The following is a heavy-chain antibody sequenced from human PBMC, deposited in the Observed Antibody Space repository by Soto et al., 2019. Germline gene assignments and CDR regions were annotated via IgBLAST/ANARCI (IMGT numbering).Heavy chain of an antibody. D-gene: IGHD3-3*01. J-gene: IGHJ5*01. CDR1: GFTFSSYA. CDR3: AEGGRSGWCNICFDC. Sequence: GGSLRLSCAASGFTFSSYAMSWVRQAPGKGLEWVSAISGSGGSTYYADSVKGRFTISRDNSKNTLYLQMNSPRAEDTAVYYCAEGGRSGWCNICFDCWGQGTLVTVAS. V-gene: IGHV3-23*01. CDR2: ISGSGGST.